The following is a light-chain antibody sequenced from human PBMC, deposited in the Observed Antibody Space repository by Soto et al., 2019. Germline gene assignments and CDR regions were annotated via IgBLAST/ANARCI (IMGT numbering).Light chain of an antibody. V-gene: IGKV1-39*01. Sequence: DIQMTQSPPSLSASVGDRLTITCRASQGISTYLNWYRQKPGKAPELLIYAASSLQSGVPSRFSGSGSGTDFTLTISSLQPEDFATYYCQQSYSTRWTFGQGTKVDIK. J-gene: IGKJ1*01. CDR3: QQSYSTRWT. CDR2: AAS. CDR1: QGISTY.